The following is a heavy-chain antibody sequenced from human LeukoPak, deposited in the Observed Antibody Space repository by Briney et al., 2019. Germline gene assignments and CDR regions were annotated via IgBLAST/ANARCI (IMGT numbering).Heavy chain of an antibody. CDR2: IRYDGSNK. CDR3: AKDQQQLPENDY. CDR1: GFTYSSFG. V-gene: IGHV3-30*02. Sequence: PGGSLRLSCGASGFTYSSFGMHWVRQAPGKGLEWVAFIRYDGSNKYYADSVKGRFTISRDNSKNTLYLQMNSLRAEDTAVYYCAKDQQQLPENDYWGQGTLVTVSS. J-gene: IGHJ4*02. D-gene: IGHD6-13*01.